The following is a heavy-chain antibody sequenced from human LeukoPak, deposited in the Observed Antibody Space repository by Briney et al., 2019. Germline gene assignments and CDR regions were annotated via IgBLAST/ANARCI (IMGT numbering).Heavy chain of an antibody. Sequence: PGESLRLSCAASGFTFSSYAMPWVRQAPGKGLEWVAVISYDGSNKYYADSVKGRFTISRDNSKNTLYLQMNSLRAEDTAVYYCARTYSGYDYYYYYGMDVWGRGTTVTVSS. J-gene: IGHJ6*02. CDR2: ISYDGSNK. CDR3: ARTYSGYDYYYYYGMDV. V-gene: IGHV3-30*04. CDR1: GFTFSSYA. D-gene: IGHD5-12*01.